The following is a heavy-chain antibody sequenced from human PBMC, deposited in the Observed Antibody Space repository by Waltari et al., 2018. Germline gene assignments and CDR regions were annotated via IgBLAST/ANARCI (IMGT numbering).Heavy chain of an antibody. J-gene: IGHJ3*02. CDR3: AKERRIAVAGDAFDI. V-gene: IGHV3-9*01. Sequence: EVQLVESGGGLVQPGRSLRLSCAASGLTFDDYAMHWARQAPGKGLEWVSGISWNSGSIGYADSVKGRFTISRDNAKNSLYLQMNSLRAEDTALYYCAKERRIAVAGDAFDIWGQGTMVTVSS. CDR2: ISWNSGSI. CDR1: GLTFDDYA. D-gene: IGHD6-19*01.